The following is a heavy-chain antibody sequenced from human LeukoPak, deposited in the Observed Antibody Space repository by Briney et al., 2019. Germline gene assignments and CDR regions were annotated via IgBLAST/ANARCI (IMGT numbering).Heavy chain of an antibody. Sequence: SGGSLRLSCAASGFTFSSYSMNWVRQAPGKGLEWVSYIGSSGSATYYADSVKGRFTISRDNAKNSLYLQMNSLRAEDTAVYYCAIGYCSRANCAPPNWFDPWGQGTLVTVSS. D-gene: IGHD2-2*03. J-gene: IGHJ5*02. CDR1: GFTFSSYS. V-gene: IGHV3-48*04. CDR2: IGSSGSAT. CDR3: AIGYCSRANCAPPNWFDP.